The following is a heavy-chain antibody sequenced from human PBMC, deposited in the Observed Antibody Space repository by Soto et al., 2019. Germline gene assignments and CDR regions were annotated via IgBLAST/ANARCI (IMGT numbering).Heavy chain of an antibody. Sequence: QVQLVQSGGEVKKPGASVKVSCKASGYTFTNYGISWVRQAPGQGLEWMGWVNVYNGNTKYAQKVQGRVTMTTYACTIRPYMELRSLRCDDSAVYYCARGVGSGSYYNQDNWFDPWGQGTLVTVAS. V-gene: IGHV1-18*01. J-gene: IGHJ5*02. D-gene: IGHD3-10*01. CDR1: GYTFTNYG. CDR2: VNVYNGNT. CDR3: ARGVGSGSYYNQDNWFDP.